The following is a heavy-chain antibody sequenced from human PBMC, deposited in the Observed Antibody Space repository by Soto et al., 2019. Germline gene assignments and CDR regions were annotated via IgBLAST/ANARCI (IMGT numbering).Heavy chain of an antibody. Sequence: GGSLRLSCAASGFTFSSYWMSWVRQAPGKGPEWVANIKQDGSEKYYVDSVKGRFTISRDNAKNSLYLQMSGLRVDDTAVYYCARDPKRRDGYNFDSWGRGALVTVSS. CDR2: IKQDGSEK. CDR3: ARDPKRRDGYNFDS. V-gene: IGHV3-7*03. CDR1: GFTFSSYW. D-gene: IGHD5-12*01. J-gene: IGHJ4*02.